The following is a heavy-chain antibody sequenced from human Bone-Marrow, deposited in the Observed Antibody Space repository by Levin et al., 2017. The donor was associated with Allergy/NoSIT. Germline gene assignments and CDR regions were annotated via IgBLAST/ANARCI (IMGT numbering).Heavy chain of an antibody. CDR2: IGGSGGGP. CDR3: AKRPVLNWVPIGDYFDF. Sequence: AGGSLRLSCAASGFTFSSYAMTWVRQAPGKGLEWVSSIGGSGGGPYYANSVKGRFTISRDNSKNSLYLQMNGLRAEDTAIYYCAKRPVLNWVPIGDYFDFWGPGTLVTVSS. CDR1: GFTFSSYA. J-gene: IGHJ4*02. V-gene: IGHV3-23*01. D-gene: IGHD7-27*01.